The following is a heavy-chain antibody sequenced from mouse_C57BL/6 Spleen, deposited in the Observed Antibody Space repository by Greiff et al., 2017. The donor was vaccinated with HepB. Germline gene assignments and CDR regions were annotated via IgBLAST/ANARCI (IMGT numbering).Heavy chain of an antibody. V-gene: IGHV3-6*01. CDR3: ARDDYSNFFDY. D-gene: IGHD2-5*01. CDR1: GYSITSGYY. CDR2: ISYDGSN. J-gene: IGHJ2*01. Sequence: EVQVVESGPGLVKPSQSLSLTCSVTGYSITSGYYWNWIRQFPGNKLEWMGYISYDGSNNYNPSLKNRISITRDTSKNQFFLKLNSVTTEDTATYYCARDDYSNFFDYWGQGTTLTVSS.